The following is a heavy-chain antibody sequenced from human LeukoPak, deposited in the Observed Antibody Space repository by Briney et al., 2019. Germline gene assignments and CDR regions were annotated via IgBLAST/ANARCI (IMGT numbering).Heavy chain of an antibody. CDR1: GFTFGVYP. Sequence: PGGSLRLSCTASGFTFGVYPMRWFRQAPGKGLEWVGFIGSEAYGGTTEYVASVKGRFTVSRDDSKSIAYLQMNSLKTEDTAVYYCSRGRGYCRGARCYAALNWFDPWGQGTLVTASS. CDR3: SRGRGYCRGARCYAALNWFDP. D-gene: IGHD2-15*01. V-gene: IGHV3-49*03. J-gene: IGHJ5*02. CDR2: IGSEAYGGTT.